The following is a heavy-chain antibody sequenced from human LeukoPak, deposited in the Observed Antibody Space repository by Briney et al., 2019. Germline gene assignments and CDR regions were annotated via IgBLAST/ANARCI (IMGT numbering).Heavy chain of an antibody. J-gene: IGHJ5*02. CDR1: GFTFSSYW. CDR2: IKQDGSEK. Sequence: PGGSLRLSCAASGFTFSSYWMSWVRQAPGKGLEWVANIKQDGSEKYYVDSVKGRFTISRDNAKNSLYLQMNSLRAEDTAVYYCARDDYGSGSYYNPGINWFDPWGQGTLVTVSS. CDR3: ARDDYGSGSYYNPGINWFDP. D-gene: IGHD3-10*01. V-gene: IGHV3-7*01.